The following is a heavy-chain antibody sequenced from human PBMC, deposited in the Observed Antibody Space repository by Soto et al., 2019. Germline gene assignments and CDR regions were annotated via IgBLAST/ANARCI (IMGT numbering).Heavy chain of an antibody. CDR1: GFTFSSYA. CDR3: NIDIVVVNFDY. V-gene: IGHV3-23*01. J-gene: IGHJ4*02. Sequence: GGSLRLSCAASGFTFSSYAMSWVRQAPGKGLEWVSAISGSGGSTYYADSVKGRFTISRDNSKNTLYLQMNSLRAEDTAVYYCNIDIVVVNFDYWGQGPLVTVYS. D-gene: IGHD3-22*01. CDR2: ISGSGGST.